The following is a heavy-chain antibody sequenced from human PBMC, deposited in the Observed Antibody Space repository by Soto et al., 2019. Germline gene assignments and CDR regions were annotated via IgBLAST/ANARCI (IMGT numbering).Heavy chain of an antibody. CDR3: ASRSLVVNRDDGMDV. CDR2: ISAYNGNT. CDR1: GYTFTSYG. Sequence: ASVKLSCKASGYTFTSYGISWGRQAPGQGLERMGWISAYNGNTNYAQKLQGRVTMTTDTSTSTAYMELRSLRSDDTAVYYCASRSLVVNRDDGMDVWGQGTTVTVSS. V-gene: IGHV1-18*01. D-gene: IGHD3-22*01. J-gene: IGHJ6*02.